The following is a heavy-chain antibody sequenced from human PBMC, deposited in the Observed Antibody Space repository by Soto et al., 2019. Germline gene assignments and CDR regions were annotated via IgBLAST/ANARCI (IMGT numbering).Heavy chain of an antibody. CDR1: GYSISSYY. D-gene: IGHD6-19*01. CDR2: IYYSGST. CDR3: ARGLAGWYGIY. J-gene: IGHJ4*02. V-gene: IGHV4-59*01. Sequence: QVQLQESGPGLVKPSETLSLTCTVSGYSISSYYWSWIRQPPGKGLEWIGYIYYSGSTKYNPSIESRVTISVDTSKNQFSLRLSSVTAADTAVYYCARGLAGWYGIYWGQGTLVTVSS.